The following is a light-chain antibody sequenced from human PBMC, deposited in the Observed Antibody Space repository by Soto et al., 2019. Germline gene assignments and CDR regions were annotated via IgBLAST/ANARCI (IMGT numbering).Light chain of an antibody. J-gene: IGKJ1*01. CDR2: GAS. Sequence: EIVLTQSPGTLSLSPGERATLSCRASQSVSNNYLAWYQQKPGQAPRLLIYGASNRATGIPDRFSGSGSGTDFTLPISRLEPEDFAVYYWQQYGSSGTFGQGTKVESK. V-gene: IGKV3-20*01. CDR1: QSVSNNY. CDR3: QQYGSSGT.